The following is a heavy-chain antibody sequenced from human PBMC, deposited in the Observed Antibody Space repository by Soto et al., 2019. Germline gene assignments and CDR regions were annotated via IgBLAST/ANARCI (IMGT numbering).Heavy chain of an antibody. V-gene: IGHV4-39*01. CDR2: IYYSGST. CDR1: GGSISSSSYY. D-gene: IGHD4-17*01. J-gene: IGHJ4*02. CDR3: SIRLDYRDYFDY. Sequence: SETLSLTCTVSGGSISSSSYYWGWIRQPPGKGLEWIGSIYYSGSTYYNPSLKSRVTISVDTSKNQFSLKLSSVTAADTAVYYCSIRLDYRDYFDYWGQGTLVTVSS.